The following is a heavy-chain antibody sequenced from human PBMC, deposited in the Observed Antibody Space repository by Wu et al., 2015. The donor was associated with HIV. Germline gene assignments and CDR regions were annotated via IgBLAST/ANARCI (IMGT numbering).Heavy chain of an antibody. Sequence: QVQLVQSGAEVKKPGASVKLSCKASGYTFINSYIHWVRQAPGQGLEWMGIINPSGGSTDYIQKFQGRVTMTRDTSTSTVYMELSSLSSDDTAVYYCARGSIVEMPTASYYYYAMDVVGPRDHGHRLL. V-gene: IGHV1-46*01. CDR3: ARGSIVEMPTASYYYYAMDV. D-gene: IGHD5-24*01. CDR1: GYTFINSY. J-gene: IGHJ6*02. CDR2: INPSGGST.